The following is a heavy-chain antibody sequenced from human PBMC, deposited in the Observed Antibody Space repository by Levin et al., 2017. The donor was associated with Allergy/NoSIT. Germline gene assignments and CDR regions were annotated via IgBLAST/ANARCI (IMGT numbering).Heavy chain of an antibody. D-gene: IGHD2-2*01. CDR3: AEFPPTYQLRENPPKDFYYGLDV. CDR1: GYTFTGYY. V-gene: IGHV1-2*02. J-gene: IGHJ6*02. Sequence: GASVKVSCKASGYTFTGYYVHWVRQAPGQGLEWMGWIDPFSGDTNYAQKFQGKVTMTRDTMNTAYLELSRLRSDDTAVHYWAEFPPTYQLRENPPKDFYYGLDVWGQGTTVIVSS. CDR2: IDPFSGDT.